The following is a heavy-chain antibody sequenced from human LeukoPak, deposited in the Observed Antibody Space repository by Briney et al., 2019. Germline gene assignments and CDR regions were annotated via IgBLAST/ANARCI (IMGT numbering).Heavy chain of an antibody. Sequence: KPSETLSLTCTVSSASIRSSNYYWGWIRQPPGMGLEWIGSIYYNGNTYYNPSLKSRVTISVDTSKNQFSLKLNSVTAADTAVYFCGRLDDYDYSAWWGQGILVTVSS. CDR3: GRLDDYDYSAW. V-gene: IGHV4-39*01. J-gene: IGHJ4*02. CDR2: IYYNGNT. CDR1: SASIRSSNYY. D-gene: IGHD3-22*01.